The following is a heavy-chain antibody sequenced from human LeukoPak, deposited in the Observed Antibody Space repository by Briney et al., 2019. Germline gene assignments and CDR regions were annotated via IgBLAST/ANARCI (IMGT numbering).Heavy chain of an antibody. CDR1: GGSVSSGSYY. CDR3: ARDRLGGSGSYYYY. Sequence: SETLSLTCTVSGGSVSSGSYYWSWIRQPPGKGLEWIGYIYYSGSTNYNPSLKSRVTISVDTSKNQFSLKLGSVTAADTAVYYCARDRLGGSGSYYYYWGQGTLVTVSS. V-gene: IGHV4-61*01. D-gene: IGHD3-10*01. CDR2: IYYSGST. J-gene: IGHJ4*02.